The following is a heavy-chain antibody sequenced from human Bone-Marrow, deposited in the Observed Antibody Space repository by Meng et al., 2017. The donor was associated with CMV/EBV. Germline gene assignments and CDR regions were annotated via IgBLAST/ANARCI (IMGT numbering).Heavy chain of an antibody. Sequence: GESLKISCAASGFTFSSYWMHWVRQAPGKGLVWVSRINSDGSSTSYADSVKGRFTISRDNAKNTLYLQMNSLRAEDTAVYYCARAIVGATLDAFYIWGQGTIVTVSS. CDR1: GFTFSSYW. V-gene: IGHV3-74*01. CDR2: INSDGSST. D-gene: IGHD1-26*01. J-gene: IGHJ3*02. CDR3: ARAIVGATLDAFYI.